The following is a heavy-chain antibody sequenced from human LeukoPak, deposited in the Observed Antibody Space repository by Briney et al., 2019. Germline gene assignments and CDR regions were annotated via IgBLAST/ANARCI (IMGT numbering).Heavy chain of an antibody. D-gene: IGHD6-19*01. J-gene: IGHJ4*02. V-gene: IGHV3-48*01. CDR2: ISSSSSTI. CDR3: AREKAVAGSDY. Sequence: GGSLRLSCAASGFTFSSYSMNWVRQAPGKGLEWVSYISSSSSTIYYADSVKGRFTISRDNAKNSLYLQMNSLRAEDTAVYYCAREKAVAGSDYWGQGTLVTVSS. CDR1: GFTFSSYS.